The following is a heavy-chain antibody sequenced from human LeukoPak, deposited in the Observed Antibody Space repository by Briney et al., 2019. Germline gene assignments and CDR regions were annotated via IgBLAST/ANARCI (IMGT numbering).Heavy chain of an antibody. D-gene: IGHD3-10*01. CDR2: ISGSGGST. J-gene: IGHJ3*02. CDR3: AKVRVGAFDI. Sequence: GGSLRLSCAASGFTFSSYAMSWVRQAPGKGLEWVSAISGSGGSTYYADSVKGRFTISRDNSKDMLYLQMNSLRAEDTAVYYCAKVRVGAFDIWGQGTMVTVSS. CDR1: GFTFSSYA. V-gene: IGHV3-23*01.